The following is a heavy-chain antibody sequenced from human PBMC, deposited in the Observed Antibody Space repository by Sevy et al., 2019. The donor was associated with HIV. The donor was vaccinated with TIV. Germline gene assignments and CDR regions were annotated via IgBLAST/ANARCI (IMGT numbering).Heavy chain of an antibody. CDR2: IRSNTDGGKT. Sequence: GGSLRLSCAVSGFTFTNAWMGWVRQAPGKGLEWVGRIRSNTDGGKTHYTAPLKGRFTISRENSKNTLYLQMNILRSADTAVYDCTRDGEYGDYNVGFDYWGQGTLVTVSS. CDR3: TRDGEYGDYNVGFDY. V-gene: IGHV3-15*05. D-gene: IGHD4-17*01. J-gene: IGHJ4*02. CDR1: GFTFTNAW.